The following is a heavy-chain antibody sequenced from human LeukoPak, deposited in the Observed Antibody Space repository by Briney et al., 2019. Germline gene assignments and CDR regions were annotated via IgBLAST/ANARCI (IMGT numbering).Heavy chain of an antibody. J-gene: IGHJ6*03. CDR1: GYTFTGYY. V-gene: IGHV1-2*02. Sequence: ASVKVSCTASGYTFTGYYMHWVRQAPGQGLEWMGWINPNSGGTNYAQRFQGRVTMTRDTSISTAYMELSRLRSDDTAVYYCARSWGWVRGVIITSRSYYYMDVWGKGTTVTISS. D-gene: IGHD3-10*01. CDR3: ARSWGWVRGVIITSRSYYYMDV. CDR2: INPNSGGT.